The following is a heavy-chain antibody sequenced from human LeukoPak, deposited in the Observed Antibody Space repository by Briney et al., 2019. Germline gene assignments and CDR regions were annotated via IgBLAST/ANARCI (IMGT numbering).Heavy chain of an antibody. J-gene: IGHJ6*02. CDR3: ARIGIAARLNTSRSYGMDV. V-gene: IGHV4-31*03. Sequence: SETLSLTCTVSGGSISSGGYYWSWIRQHPGKGLEWIGYIYYSGSTYYNPSLKSRVTISVDTSKNQFSLKLSSVTAADTAVYYCARIGIAARLNTSRSYGMDVWGQGTTVTVSS. D-gene: IGHD6-6*01. CDR2: IYYSGST. CDR1: GGSISSGGYY.